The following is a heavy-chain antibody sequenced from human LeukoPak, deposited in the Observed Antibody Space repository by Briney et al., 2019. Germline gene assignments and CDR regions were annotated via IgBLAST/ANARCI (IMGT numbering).Heavy chain of an antibody. D-gene: IGHD3-22*01. CDR2: IYHSGST. J-gene: IGHJ5*02. V-gene: IGHV4-30-2*01. CDR3: ARVTRYYYDSSGYPPDP. Sequence: SETLSLTCAVSGGSISSGGYSWSWIRQPPGKGLEWIGYIYHSGSTYYNPSLKSRVTISVDTSKNQFSLKLSSVTAADTAVYYCARVTRYYYDSSGYPPDPWGQGTLVTVSS. CDR1: GGSISSGGYS.